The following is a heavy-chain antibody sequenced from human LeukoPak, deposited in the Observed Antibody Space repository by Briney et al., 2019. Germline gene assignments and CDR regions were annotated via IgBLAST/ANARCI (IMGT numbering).Heavy chain of an antibody. V-gene: IGHV3-23*01. CDR3: AKDTSIGRYCTNGVCSPFDY. D-gene: IGHD2-8*01. CDR1: GFTFSSYA. Sequence: GGSLRLSCAASGFTFSSYAMSWVRQAPGKGLEWVSAISDSGGSTYDADSVKGRFTISRDNSRNTLYLQMNSLRAEDTAVYYCAKDTSIGRYCTNGVCSPFDYWGQGTLVTVSS. CDR2: ISDSGGST. J-gene: IGHJ4*02.